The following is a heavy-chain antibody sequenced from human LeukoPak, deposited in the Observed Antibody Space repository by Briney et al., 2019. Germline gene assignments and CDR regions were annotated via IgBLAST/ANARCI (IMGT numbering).Heavy chain of an antibody. Sequence: SETLSLTCTVSGRSISSGDYYWSWIRQPPGKGLEWIGYIYCSGSTYYNPSLKSRVTISVDTSKNQFSLKLSSVTAADTAVYYCARSSHYDILTGPFDYWGQGTLVTVSS. V-gene: IGHV4-30-4*01. CDR3: ARSSHYDILTGPFDY. J-gene: IGHJ4*02. D-gene: IGHD3-9*01. CDR2: IYCSGST. CDR1: GRSISSGDYY.